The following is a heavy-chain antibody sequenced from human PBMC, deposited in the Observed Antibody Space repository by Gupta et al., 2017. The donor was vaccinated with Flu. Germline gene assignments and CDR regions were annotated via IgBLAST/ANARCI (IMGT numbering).Heavy chain of an antibody. D-gene: IGHD6-6*01. J-gene: IGHJ4*02. Sequence: EVHLVESGGGLVQPSRSLRLSCAASGFTFDDHAMHWVRQPPGKGLEWVSGITWNSDRVHYADSVKGRFTISRDNAKNSLSLQMNSLRPEDTAFYYCARGVGSSSLFIYFDYWGQGNMVTVSS. CDR2: ITWNSDRV. V-gene: IGHV3-9*01. CDR1: GFTFDDHA. CDR3: ARGVGSSSLFIYFDY.